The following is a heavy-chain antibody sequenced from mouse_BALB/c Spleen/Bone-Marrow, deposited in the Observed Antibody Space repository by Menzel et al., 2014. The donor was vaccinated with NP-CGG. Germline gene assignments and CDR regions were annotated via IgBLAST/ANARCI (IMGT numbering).Heavy chain of an antibody. Sequence: EVMLVESGGGLVQPKGSLKLSCAASGFTFNTYAMNWVRQAPGKGLEWVARIRSKSNDYGTYYADSVKDRFTISRDDSQTMIYLQMSNWKTEDTGMYYCGRHWGAMDYWGQGTSVTVSS. CDR2: IRSKSNDYGT. J-gene: IGHJ4*01. CDR1: GFTFNTYA. CDR3: GRHWGAMDY. V-gene: IGHV10-1*02.